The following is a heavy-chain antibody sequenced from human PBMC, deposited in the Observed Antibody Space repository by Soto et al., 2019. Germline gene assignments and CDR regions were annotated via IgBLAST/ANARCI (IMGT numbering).Heavy chain of an antibody. CDR3: TREGGDSSGYYFHY. CDR2: ISVYNGNT. CDR1: GYTFTNYG. Sequence: QVQLVQSGVEVKKPGASVKVSCRTSGYTFTNYGISWVRQAPGQGLEWMGWISVYNGNTKYAQKLQGRVTMTTDTXXSTDYMELRSLKSDDTAMYYCTREGGDSSGYYFHYWGQGTLVTVSS. J-gene: IGHJ1*01. D-gene: IGHD3-22*01. V-gene: IGHV1-18*01.